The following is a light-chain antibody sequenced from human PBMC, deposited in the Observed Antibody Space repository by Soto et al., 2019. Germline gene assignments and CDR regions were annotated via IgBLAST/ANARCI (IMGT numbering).Light chain of an antibody. CDR2: AAS. CDR1: QDISNF. V-gene: IGKV1-27*01. Sequence: DIQMTQSPSSLSATVGDRVTITCRASQDISNFLAWYRQKPGKVPELLIYAASALQSGVPSRFSGSGSGTNFTLTISSLEPEDFATYFCQKYNSAPLTFGGGTKVDIK. J-gene: IGKJ4*01. CDR3: QKYNSAPLT.